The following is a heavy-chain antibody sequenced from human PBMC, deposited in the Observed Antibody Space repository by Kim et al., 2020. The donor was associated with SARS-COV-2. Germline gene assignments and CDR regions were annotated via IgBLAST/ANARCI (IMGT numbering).Heavy chain of an antibody. Sequence: GGSLRLSCAAAGFSSSSYWINWVRQPPGKGLEWVSRISSDGRITHYADSVKGRFTMSRDSAENTVILQMNSLGAEDTAVYYCARGMFRSGFDVWGQGTTVSVSS. J-gene: IGHJ6*02. D-gene: IGHD3-10*02. CDR1: GFSSSSYW. V-gene: IGHV3-74*01. CDR2: ISSDGRIT. CDR3: ARGMFRSGFDV.